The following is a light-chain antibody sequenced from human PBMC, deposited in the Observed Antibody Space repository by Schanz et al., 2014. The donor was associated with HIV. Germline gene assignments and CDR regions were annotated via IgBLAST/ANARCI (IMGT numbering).Light chain of an antibody. Sequence: EIVMTQSPATLSVSPGERATLSCRASQSVSSNLAWYQQKPGQAPRLLIYGASSRATGIPDRFSGSGSGTEFTLTISSLQSEDFAVYYCQQSNKWPYTFGQGTKLEI. CDR2: GAS. J-gene: IGKJ2*01. V-gene: IGKV3D-15*01. CDR1: QSVSSN. CDR3: QQSNKWPYT.